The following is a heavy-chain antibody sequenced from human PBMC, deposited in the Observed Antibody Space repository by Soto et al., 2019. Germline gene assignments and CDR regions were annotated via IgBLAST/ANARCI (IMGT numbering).Heavy chain of an antibody. Sequence: ASETLSLTCTVSGGSISSSTYYWAWIRQPPGKGLHWIGSISNSGGTYFNPSLKSRVTISVDTSKNQFSLNLNSLTASDTAVYYCARLIPFCGGNCYSVDAFDFRGQGTMVTV. CDR3: ARLIPFCGGNCYSVDAFDF. D-gene: IGHD2-21*02. CDR2: ISNSGGT. J-gene: IGHJ3*01. V-gene: IGHV4-39*01. CDR1: GGSISSSTYY.